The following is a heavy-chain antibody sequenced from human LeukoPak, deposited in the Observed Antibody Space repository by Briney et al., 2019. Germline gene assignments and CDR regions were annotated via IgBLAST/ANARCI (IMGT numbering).Heavy chain of an antibody. CDR3: ARAPRAYSSSSGSYWYFDL. J-gene: IGHJ2*01. D-gene: IGHD6-6*01. V-gene: IGHV4-59*01. CDR1: GGSISSYY. Sequence: SETLSLTCTVSGGSISSYYWSWIRQPPGKGLEWIGYIYYSGSTNYNPSLKSRVTISVDTSKNQFSLKLSSVTAADTAVYYCARAPRAYSSSSGSYWYFDLWGRGTLVTVSS. CDR2: IYYSGST.